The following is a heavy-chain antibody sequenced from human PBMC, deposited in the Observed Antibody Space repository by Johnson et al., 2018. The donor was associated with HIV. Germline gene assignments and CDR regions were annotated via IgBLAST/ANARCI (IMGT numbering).Heavy chain of an antibody. D-gene: IGHD1-26*01. Sequence: VQLVESGGGVVRPGGSLRLSCAASGFTFNDYGMSWVRQVPGKGLEWVSGINWNGGSTRYAGSVTRRFTISRDNAKESLYLQMNSLGVEDTALYYCARALVGARGDDAFDIWGQGTMVTVSS. V-gene: IGHV3-20*04. J-gene: IGHJ3*02. CDR2: INWNGGST. CDR1: GFTFNDYG. CDR3: ARALVGARGDDAFDI.